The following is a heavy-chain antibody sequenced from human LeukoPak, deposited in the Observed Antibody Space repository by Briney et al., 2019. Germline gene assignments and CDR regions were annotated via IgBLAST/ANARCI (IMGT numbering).Heavy chain of an antibody. J-gene: IGHJ4*02. CDR1: GGSIRSYY. V-gene: IGHV4-59*01. Sequence: PSETLSLTCTVSGGSIRSYYWNWIRQPPGKGLEWIGYIYYSGSTNYNPSLKSRVTISVDTSKNQFSLKLSSVTAADTAVYYCAREQGYYFDYWGQGTLVTVSS. CDR2: IYYSGST. CDR3: AREQGYYFDY.